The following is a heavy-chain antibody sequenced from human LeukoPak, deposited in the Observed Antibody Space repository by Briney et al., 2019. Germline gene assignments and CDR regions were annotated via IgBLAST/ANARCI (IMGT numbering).Heavy chain of an antibody. Sequence: GGSLRLSCAASGFTFSSYEMNWVRQAPGKGLEWVSSISSSSSYIYYADSVKGRFTISRDNAKNSLYLQMNSLRAEDTAVYYCARDFESDWLLQAIDAFDIWGQGTMVTVSS. CDR3: ARDFESDWLLQAIDAFDI. V-gene: IGHV3-21*01. CDR2: ISSSSSYI. D-gene: IGHD3-9*01. J-gene: IGHJ3*02. CDR1: GFTFSSYE.